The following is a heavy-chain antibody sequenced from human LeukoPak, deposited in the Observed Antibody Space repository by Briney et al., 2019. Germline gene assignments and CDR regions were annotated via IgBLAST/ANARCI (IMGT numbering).Heavy chain of an antibody. CDR3: ANQVLGSGSYYEDYYYYGMDV. Sequence: RASVKVSCKASGYTFTSYDINWVRQATGQGLEWMGWMNPNSGNTGYAQKFQGRVTMTRNTSISTAYMELSSLRSEDTAVYYCANQVLGSGSYYEDYYYYGMDVWGQGTTVTVSS. D-gene: IGHD3-10*02. CDR1: GYTFTSYD. CDR2: MNPNSGNT. V-gene: IGHV1-8*01. J-gene: IGHJ6*02.